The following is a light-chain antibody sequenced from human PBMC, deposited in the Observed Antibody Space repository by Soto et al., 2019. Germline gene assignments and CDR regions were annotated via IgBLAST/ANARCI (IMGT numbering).Light chain of an antibody. CDR3: GTWDSSLSAFV. J-gene: IGLJ1*01. Sequence: QSVLTQPPSVSAAPGQKFTISCSGSSSNIGNNYVSWYQQLPGTAPKLLIYDNNKRPSGIPDRFSGYKSGTSATLGITGLQTGDEADYYCGTWDSSLSAFVFGTGTKLTVL. V-gene: IGLV1-51*01. CDR2: DNN. CDR1: SSNIGNNY.